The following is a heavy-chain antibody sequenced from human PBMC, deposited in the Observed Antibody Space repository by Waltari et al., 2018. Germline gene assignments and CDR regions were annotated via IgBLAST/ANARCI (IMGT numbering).Heavy chain of an antibody. J-gene: IGHJ5*02. CDR3: ARGRDVFANFDYNWFDP. Sequence: QVQLVQSGAEVLRPGASVKVSCQASGYTFINYEINWVRQAAGQGLEWMGWGIPKRGATAYAQKFQGRITMTWDPSISTAYMELSNLRSDDTAVLYCARGRDVFANFDYNWFDPWGQGTLVTVSS. V-gene: IGHV1-8*02. D-gene: IGHD3-3*01. CDR1: GYTFINYE. CDR2: GIPKRGAT.